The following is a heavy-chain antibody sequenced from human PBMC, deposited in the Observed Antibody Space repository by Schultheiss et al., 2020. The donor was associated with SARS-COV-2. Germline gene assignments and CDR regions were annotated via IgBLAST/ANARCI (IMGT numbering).Heavy chain of an antibody. CDR1: GGSFSDYY. Sequence: SETLSLTCAVYGGSFSDYYMSWIRQAPGKGLEWIGEINHSGSTNYNPSLKSRVTISVDTSKNQFSLKLSSVTAADTAVYYCARSRALDYWGQGTLVTVSS. J-gene: IGHJ4*02. V-gene: IGHV4-34*01. CDR2: INHSGST. CDR3: ARSRALDY.